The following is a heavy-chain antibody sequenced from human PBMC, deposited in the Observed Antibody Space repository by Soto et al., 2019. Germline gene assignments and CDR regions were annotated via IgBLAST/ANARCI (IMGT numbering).Heavy chain of an antibody. Sequence: QVQLQVSGPGLVKPSETLSLTCTVSGDSISSYSWSWIRQPPGKGLEWIGNIHYNGNTKYSPYLTSRATMSVDTAKNHFSLELISVTTADTAVYFCAREGNLGRWIQPLDSWGQGTLVTVSS. D-gene: IGHD2-2*03. CDR1: GDSISSYS. V-gene: IGHV4-59*01. CDR3: AREGNLGRWIQPLDS. CDR2: IHYNGNT. J-gene: IGHJ4*02.